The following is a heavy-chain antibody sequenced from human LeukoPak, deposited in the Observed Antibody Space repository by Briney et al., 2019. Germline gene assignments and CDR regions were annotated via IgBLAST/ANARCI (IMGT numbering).Heavy chain of an antibody. Sequence: PGGSLRLSCSASGFSFRNYDMHWVRQPTGKGLEWVSAIGTGGDTYYPGSVKGRFTVVRENAKNTLYLQMNSLRAGDTAMYYCARRSAAAGIDAFDIWGQGKMVTVSS. CDR1: GFSFRNYD. D-gene: IGHD6-13*01. V-gene: IGHV3-13*01. J-gene: IGHJ3*02. CDR2: IGTGGDT. CDR3: ARRSAAAGIDAFDI.